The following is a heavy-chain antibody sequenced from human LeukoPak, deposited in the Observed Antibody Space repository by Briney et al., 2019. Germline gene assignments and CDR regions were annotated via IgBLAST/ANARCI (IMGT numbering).Heavy chain of an antibody. Sequence: GGSLRLSCAASGFTFSDYYMSWIRQAPGKGLEWVSYISSSGSTIYYADSVKGRFTISRDNAKNSLYLQMNSLRAEDTAVYYCARAADYDSSGYYYDPPSRVWFDPWGQGTLVTVSS. J-gene: IGHJ5*02. CDR1: GFTFSDYY. V-gene: IGHV3-11*01. D-gene: IGHD3-22*01. CDR3: ARAADYDSSGYYYDPPSRVWFDP. CDR2: ISSSGSTI.